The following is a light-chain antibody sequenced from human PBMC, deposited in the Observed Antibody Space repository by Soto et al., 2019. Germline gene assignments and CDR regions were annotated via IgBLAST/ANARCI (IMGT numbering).Light chain of an antibody. V-gene: IGLV2-23*02. J-gene: IGLJ3*02. Sequence: SALTQPASVSGSPGQSITISGYGTSSDVGSYDLVSWYQQHPDKAPKLLIYEVRKRPSGVSGRFSGSKSDDTASLTISGLQAEDEADYYCCSYAGSSTLVFGGGTKVTVL. CDR1: SSDVGSYDL. CDR2: EVR. CDR3: CSYAGSSTLV.